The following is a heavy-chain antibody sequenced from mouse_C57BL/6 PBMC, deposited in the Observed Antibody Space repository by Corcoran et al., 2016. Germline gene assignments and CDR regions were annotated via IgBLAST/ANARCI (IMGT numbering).Heavy chain of an antibody. D-gene: IGHD1-1*01. V-gene: IGHV1-26*01. CDR1: GHTFTDYY. CDR2: INPNNGGT. J-gene: IGHJ2*01. Sequence: EVQLQQSGPELVKPGASVKISCKASGHTFTDYYMNWVKQSHGKSLEWIGDINPNNGGTSYNQKFKGKATLTVDKSSSTAYMELRSLTSEDSAVYYCARRGLLLRRDFDYWGQGTTLTVSS. CDR3: ARRGLLLRRDFDY.